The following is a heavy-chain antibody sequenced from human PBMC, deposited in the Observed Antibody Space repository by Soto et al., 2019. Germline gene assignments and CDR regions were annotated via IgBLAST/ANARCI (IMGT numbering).Heavy chain of an antibody. CDR2: IIPIFGTA. D-gene: IGHD3-22*01. Sequence: QVQLVQSGAEVRKPGSSVRVSCKASGGSFNRHTISWVRQAPGQGLEWMGGIIPIFGTANHAPKFQGRVTIIADESTSTVYMELSSLRSDDTAIYYCARGWGYDSTDYYYAYWGQGTLVIVSS. J-gene: IGHJ4*02. V-gene: IGHV1-69*01. CDR3: ARGWGYDSTDYYYAY. CDR1: GGSFNRHT.